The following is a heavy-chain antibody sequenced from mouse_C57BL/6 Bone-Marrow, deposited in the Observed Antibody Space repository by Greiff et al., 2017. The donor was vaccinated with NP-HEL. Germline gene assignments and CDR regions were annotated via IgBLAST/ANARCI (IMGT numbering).Heavy chain of an antibody. Sequence: QVQLQQPGAELARPGASVKLSCKASGYTFTSYGISWVKQRTGQGLEWIGEIYPRSGNTYYNEKFKGKATLTADKSSSTAYMELRSLTSEDSAVYFCARGDYDYAMDYWGQGTSVTVSS. CDR2: IYPRSGNT. CDR3: ARGDYDYAMDY. J-gene: IGHJ4*01. V-gene: IGHV1-81*01. D-gene: IGHD2-4*01. CDR1: GYTFTSYG.